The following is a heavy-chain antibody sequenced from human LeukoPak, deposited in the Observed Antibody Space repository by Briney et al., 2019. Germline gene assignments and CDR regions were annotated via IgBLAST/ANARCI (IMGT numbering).Heavy chain of an antibody. J-gene: IGHJ4*02. Sequence: GGSLRLSCAASGFTFSSYAMSWVRQAPGKGLEWVSGISGSGASTYYADSVKGRFTISRDNSQNTLYLQMNSLRAEDTAVYYCAKARAGDITAAFNYWGQGTLVTVSS. CDR2: ISGSGAST. CDR3: AKARAGDITAAFNY. CDR1: GFTFSSYA. D-gene: IGHD6-13*01. V-gene: IGHV3-23*01.